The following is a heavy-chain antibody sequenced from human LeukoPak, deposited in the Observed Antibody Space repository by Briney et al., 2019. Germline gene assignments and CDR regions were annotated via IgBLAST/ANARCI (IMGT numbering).Heavy chain of an antibody. CDR3: VRVRDGYSL. CDR1: GFTFDDYG. V-gene: IGHV3-20*04. Sequence: GGSLRPSCVASGFTFDDYGMSWVRQAPGKGPEWVSGINWNGGSTGYADSVKGRFTISRDNAKNSLYLQMNSLRVEDTALYYCVRVRDGYSLGGQGTLVIVSA. CDR2: INWNGGST. J-gene: IGHJ4*02. D-gene: IGHD5-24*01.